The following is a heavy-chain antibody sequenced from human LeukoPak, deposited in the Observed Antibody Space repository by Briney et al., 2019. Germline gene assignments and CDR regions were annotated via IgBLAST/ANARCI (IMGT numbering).Heavy chain of an antibody. V-gene: IGHV1-69*06. CDR2: IIPIFGTA. Sequence: SVKVSCKASGGTFSSYAISWVRQAPGQGLEWMGGIIPIFGTANYAQKFQGRVTITAGKSTSTAYMELSSLRSEDTAVYYCARDALGIYTSYYYGMDVWGKGTTVTVSS. CDR3: ARDALGIYTSYYYGMDV. J-gene: IGHJ6*04. CDR1: GGTFSSYA. D-gene: IGHD4-11*01.